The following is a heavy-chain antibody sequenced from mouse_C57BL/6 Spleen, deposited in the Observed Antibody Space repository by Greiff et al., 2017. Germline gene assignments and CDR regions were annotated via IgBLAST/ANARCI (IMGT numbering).Heavy chain of an antibody. J-gene: IGHJ3*01. D-gene: IGHD2-4*01. CDR1: GYTFTSYW. CDR2: IDPSDSYT. CDR3: ARWGYDYGFAY. V-gene: IGHV1-69*01. Sequence: QVHVKQPGAELVMPGASVKLSCKASGYTFTSYWMHWVKQRPGQGLEWIGEIDPSDSYTNYNQKFKGKSTLTVDKSSSTAYMQLSSLTSEDSAVYYCARWGYDYGFAYWGQGTLVTVSA.